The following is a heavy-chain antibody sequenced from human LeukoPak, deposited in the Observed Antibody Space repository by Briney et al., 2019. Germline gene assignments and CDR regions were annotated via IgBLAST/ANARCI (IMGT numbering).Heavy chain of an antibody. Sequence: SETLSLTCAVYGGSFSGYYWSGIRKPPGKGLEWLGEINHSGSTNYNPSLKSRVTISVDTSKDQFSLKLSSVTAADTAVYYCARGRRYDSGSYMTYYFDYWGQGTLVTVSS. CDR1: GGSFSGYY. D-gene: IGHD3-10*01. J-gene: IGHJ4*02. CDR2: INHSGST. V-gene: IGHV4-34*01. CDR3: ARGRRYDSGSYMTYYFDY.